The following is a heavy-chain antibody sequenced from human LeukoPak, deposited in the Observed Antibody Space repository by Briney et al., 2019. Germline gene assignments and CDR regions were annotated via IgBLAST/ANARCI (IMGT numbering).Heavy chain of an antibody. CDR2: INPSGGST. V-gene: IGHV1-46*01. Sequence: ASVKVSCKASGYTFTSYYMHWVRQAPGQGLEWMGIINPSGGSTSHAQKFQGRVTMTRDTSTSTVYMELSSLRSEDTAVYYCARVSTTPYFDYWGQGTLVTVSS. CDR3: ARVSTTPYFDY. D-gene: IGHD2/OR15-2a*01. CDR1: GYTFTSYY. J-gene: IGHJ4*02.